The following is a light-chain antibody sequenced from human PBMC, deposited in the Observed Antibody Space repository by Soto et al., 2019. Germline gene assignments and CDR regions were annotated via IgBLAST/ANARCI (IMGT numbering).Light chain of an antibody. V-gene: IGLV2-23*01. J-gene: IGLJ2*01. CDR2: EGS. CDR1: SSDVGRYNL. CDR3: SSYAGRSIL. Sequence: QSVLTQSASMSGSPGQSITISCTGTSSDVGRYNLVSWYQQYPGKAPKLIIYEGSKRPSGVSNRFSGSKSGYTASLTISALQAEDEADYYCSSYAGRSILFGGGTQLTVL.